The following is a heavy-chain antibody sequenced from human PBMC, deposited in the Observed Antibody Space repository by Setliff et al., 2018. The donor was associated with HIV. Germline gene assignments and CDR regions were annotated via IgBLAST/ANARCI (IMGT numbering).Heavy chain of an antibody. V-gene: IGHV3-33*08. CDR3: ASSIVGATTWFDP. CDR2: IWYDGSNK. Sequence: PGGSLRLSCAASGSTFSTYGMHWVRQAPGKGLEWVAVIWYDGSNKYYADSVKGRFTISRDNSKNTLYLQMNSLRAEDTAVYYCASSIVGATTWFDPWGQGTLVTVSS. J-gene: IGHJ5*02. CDR1: GSTFSTYG. D-gene: IGHD1-26*01.